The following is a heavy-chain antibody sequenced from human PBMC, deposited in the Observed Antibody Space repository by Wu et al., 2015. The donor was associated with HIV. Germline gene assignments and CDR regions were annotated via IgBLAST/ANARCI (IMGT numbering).Heavy chain of an antibody. CDR1: GGSISSYY. V-gene: IGHV4-59*08. D-gene: IGHD3-9*01. CDR3: ARGKRYFDWPNAFDI. Sequence: QVQLQESGPGLVKPSETLSLTCTVSGGSISSYYWSWIRQPPGKGLEWIGYIYYSGSTNYNPSLKSRVTISVDTSKNQFSLKLSSVTAADTAVYYCARGKRYFDWPNAFDIWGQGTMVTVSS. J-gene: IGHJ3*02. CDR2: IYYSGST.